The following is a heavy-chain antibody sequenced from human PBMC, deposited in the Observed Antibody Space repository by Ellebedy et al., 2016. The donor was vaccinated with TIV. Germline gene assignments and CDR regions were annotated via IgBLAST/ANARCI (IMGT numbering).Heavy chain of an antibody. CDR1: GFTFSMYS. D-gene: IGHD1-20*01. V-gene: IGHV3-30*03. CDR2: ISYDGRNK. Sequence: GGSLRLSCAASGFTFSMYSMNWVRQAPGKGLEWVAVISYDGRNKYYADSVKGRFTISRDNSKNTLYLQMNSLRAEETDVYYCARAIAGTTLRRAFYFYGMDVWGQGTTVTVSS. CDR3: ARAIAGTTLRRAFYFYGMDV. J-gene: IGHJ6*02.